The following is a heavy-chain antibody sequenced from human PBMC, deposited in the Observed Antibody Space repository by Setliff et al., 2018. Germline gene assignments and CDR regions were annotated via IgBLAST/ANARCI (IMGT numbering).Heavy chain of an antibody. CDR1: GYSISSGHF. CDR3: ARERLYYDDLTGFSPEAFDI. CDR2: IFHSGST. Sequence: PFETLSLTCGVSGYSISSGHFWGWIRQPPGKGLEWLGNIFHSGSTYYNPTLNSRVTMSVDTSKNQFSLQLTSVTAADTALYFCARERLYYDDLTGFSPEAFDIWGQGTMVTVSS. D-gene: IGHD3-9*01. V-gene: IGHV4-38-2*02. J-gene: IGHJ3*02.